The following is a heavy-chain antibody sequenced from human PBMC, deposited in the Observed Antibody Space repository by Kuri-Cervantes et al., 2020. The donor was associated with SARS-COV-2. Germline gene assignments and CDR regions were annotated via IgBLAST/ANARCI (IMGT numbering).Heavy chain of an antibody. Sequence: ASVKVSCKASGYTFTGYYMHWVRQAPGQGLEWMGWINPNSGGTNYAQKFQGWVTMTRDTSISTAYMELSRLRSDDTAVYYCARDSSGWYRVLGYWGQGTLVTVSS. J-gene: IGHJ4*02. CDR1: GYTFTGYY. D-gene: IGHD6-19*01. CDR3: ARDSSGWYRVLGY. CDR2: INPNSGGT. V-gene: IGHV1-2*04.